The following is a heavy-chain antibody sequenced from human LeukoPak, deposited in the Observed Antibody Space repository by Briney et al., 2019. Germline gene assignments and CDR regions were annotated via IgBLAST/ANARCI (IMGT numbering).Heavy chain of an antibody. CDR1: GYTFTGYY. J-gene: IGHJ5*02. D-gene: IGHD2-2*01. Sequence: GASEKVSCKASGYTFTGYYMHWVRQAPGQGLEWMGWINPNSGGTNYAQKFQGRVTMTRDTSISTAYMELSRLRSDDTAVYYCARAAAIWYWFDPWGQGTLVTVSS. CDR3: ARAAAIWYWFDP. V-gene: IGHV1-2*02. CDR2: INPNSGGT.